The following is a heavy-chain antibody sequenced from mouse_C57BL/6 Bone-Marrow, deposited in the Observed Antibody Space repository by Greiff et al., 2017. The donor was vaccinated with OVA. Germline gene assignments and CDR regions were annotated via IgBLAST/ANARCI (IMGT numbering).Heavy chain of an antibody. Sequence: GGGLVQPNGSLTLSCAASGFRFNTYAMHWVRQAPGKGLEWVARIRSKSNNYATYYAASVKDRFTISRDDSESMLYLQMNNLKTEDTAMDYCVRHLGHYYAMDDWGQGTSVTVSS. CDR1: GFRFNTYA. CDR2: IRSKSNNYAT. D-gene: IGHD3-3*01. CDR3: VRHLGHYYAMDD. V-gene: IGHV10-1*01. J-gene: IGHJ4*01.